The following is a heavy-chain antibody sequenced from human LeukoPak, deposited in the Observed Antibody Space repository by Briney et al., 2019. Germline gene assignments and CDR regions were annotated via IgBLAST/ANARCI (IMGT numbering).Heavy chain of an antibody. CDR2: ISGSGGST. D-gene: IGHD3-3*01. Sequence: GGSLRLSCAASGFTFSSYAMSWVRQAPGKGLEWVSAISGSGGSTYYARSVKGRFTISRDNSKNTLYLQMNSLRADDTAVYYCAKDQAGYNFWSDSWGQGALVTVSS. V-gene: IGHV3-23*01. J-gene: IGHJ4*02. CDR1: GFTFSSYA. CDR3: AKDQAGYNFWSDS.